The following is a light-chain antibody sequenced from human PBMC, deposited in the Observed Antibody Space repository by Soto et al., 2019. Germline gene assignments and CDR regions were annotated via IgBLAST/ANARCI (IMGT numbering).Light chain of an antibody. Sequence: IVMTQSPATLSVSPGEGVTLFCRASENVGSNLAWYQQKPGQAPRLLIYGSSTRATGIPATFSGSGSGTEFTLTISSLQSEESAIYYCQQYNNWGLSFGGGTKVEIK. CDR2: GSS. V-gene: IGKV3D-15*01. J-gene: IGKJ4*01. CDR3: QQYNNWGLS. CDR1: ENVGSN.